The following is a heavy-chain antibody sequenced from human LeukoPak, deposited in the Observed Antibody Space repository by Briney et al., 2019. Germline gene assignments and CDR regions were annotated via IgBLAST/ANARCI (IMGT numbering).Heavy chain of an antibody. Sequence: PSETLSLTCTVSGGSISSHYWSWIRQPPGKGLEWIGYIYYSGSTNYNPSLKSRVTISVDTSKNQFSLKLSSVTAADTAVYYCARGLPTMIVVVITPRYAFDIWGQGTMVTVSP. V-gene: IGHV4-59*11. J-gene: IGHJ3*02. CDR1: GGSISSHY. CDR3: ARGLPTMIVVVITPRYAFDI. D-gene: IGHD3-22*01. CDR2: IYYSGST.